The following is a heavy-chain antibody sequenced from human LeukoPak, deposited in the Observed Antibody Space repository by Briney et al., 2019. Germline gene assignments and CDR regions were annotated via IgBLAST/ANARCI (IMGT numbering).Heavy chain of an antibody. J-gene: IGHJ3*01. CDR3: ARDGNCDGDCWYALDV. CDR2: IYYSGST. CDR1: GGSISSYY. Sequence: SETLSLTCTVSGGSISSYYWSWIRQPPGKGLEWIGYIYYSGSTNYNPSLKSRVTISVDTSKNQFSLKLTSVTAADTAVYYCARDGNCDGDCWYALDVWGQGKMVTVSS. D-gene: IGHD2-21*02. V-gene: IGHV4-59*12.